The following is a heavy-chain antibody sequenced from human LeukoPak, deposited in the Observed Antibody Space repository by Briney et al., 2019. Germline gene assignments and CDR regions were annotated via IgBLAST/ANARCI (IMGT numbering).Heavy chain of an antibody. CDR3: ARDRGGCCSGGSCYSLGWFDP. Sequence: SVKVSCKASGGTFSSYAISWVRQAPGQGLEWMGRIIPIFGTANYAQKFQGRVTITTDESTSTAYMELSSLRSEDTAVYYCARDRGGCCSGGSCYSLGWFDPWGQGTLVTVSS. CDR2: IIPIFGTA. CDR1: GGTFSSYA. V-gene: IGHV1-69*05. J-gene: IGHJ5*02. D-gene: IGHD2-15*01.